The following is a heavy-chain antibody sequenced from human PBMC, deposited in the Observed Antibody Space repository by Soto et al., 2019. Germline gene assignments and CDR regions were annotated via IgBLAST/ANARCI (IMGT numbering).Heavy chain of an antibody. CDR3: ARHRGGWSGYRFYYFDY. V-gene: IGHV4-59*08. CDR2: IYYSGST. J-gene: IGHJ4*02. CDR1: GGSISSYY. Sequence: PSETLSLTCTVSGGSISSYYWSWIRQPPGKGLEWIGYIYYSGSTNYNPSLKSRVTISVDTSKNQFSLKLSSVTAADTAVYYCARHRGGWSGYRFYYFDYWGQGTLVTVSS. D-gene: IGHD5-12*01.